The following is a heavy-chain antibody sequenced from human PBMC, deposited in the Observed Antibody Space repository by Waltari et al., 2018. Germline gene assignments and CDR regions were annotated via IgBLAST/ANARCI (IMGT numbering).Heavy chain of an antibody. J-gene: IGHJ4*02. CDR1: GFTFSNPY. CDR3: ATERTGGHDY. D-gene: IGHD7-27*01. CDR2: VKSKTDGRTT. Sequence: EVQLVESGGGLVNPGGSLRLSCAASGFTFSNPYINWVRQDRGKGLEWVGLVKSKTDGRTTEYAAPVKGSFTISRDDSKDTAYLQMNSLRIEDTAVYYCATERTGGHDYWGQGTLVTVSS. V-gene: IGHV3-15*01.